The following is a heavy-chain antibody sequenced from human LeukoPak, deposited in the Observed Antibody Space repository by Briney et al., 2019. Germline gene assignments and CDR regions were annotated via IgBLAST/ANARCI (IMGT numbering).Heavy chain of an antibody. CDR2: IYYSGST. J-gene: IGHJ4*02. D-gene: IGHD6-13*01. V-gene: IGHV4-30-4*01. CDR1: GGSISSGDYY. CDR3: ARGGWPIAAAGQGY. Sequence: PPQTLSLTCTVSGGSISSGDYYWSWIRQPPGKGLEWIGYIYYSGSTYYNPSLKSRVTISVDTSKNQFSLKLSPVTAADTAVYYCARGGWPIAAAGQGYWGQGTLVTVSS.